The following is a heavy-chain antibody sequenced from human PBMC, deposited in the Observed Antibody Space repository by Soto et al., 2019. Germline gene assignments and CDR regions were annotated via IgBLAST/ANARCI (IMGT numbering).Heavy chain of an antibody. CDR3: AADSPAWADFAFDY. J-gene: IGHJ4*02. V-gene: IGHV3-15*07. CDR1: GFTFKTAW. D-gene: IGHD2-15*01. Sequence: EVQLAESGGDLVEPGGSLRLSCAASGFTFKTAWMNWVRQSPGKGLEWVGRIKSENDGGIIDYAAPVKGRFIISRDDSKNTVYLEMNSLNTEDTAVYYCAADSPAWADFAFDYWCQGSLGTVSS. CDR2: IKSENDGGII.